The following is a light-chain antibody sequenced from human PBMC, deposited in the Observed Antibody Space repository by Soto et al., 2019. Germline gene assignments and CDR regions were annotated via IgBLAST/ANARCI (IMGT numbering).Light chain of an antibody. Sequence: EIVMTQSPATLSVSPGERATLSCRASQSISSNLAWFQQKPGQAPRLLIYGASTRATGIPARFSGSGSGTEFTVTISSLQSDDSAVYYCQQYDKWPGTFGQGTKVEIK. CDR3: QQYDKWPGT. J-gene: IGKJ1*01. CDR1: QSISSN. CDR2: GAS. V-gene: IGKV3-15*01.